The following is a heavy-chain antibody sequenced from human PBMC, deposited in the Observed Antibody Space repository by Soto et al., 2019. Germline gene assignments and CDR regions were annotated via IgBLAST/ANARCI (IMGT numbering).Heavy chain of an antibody. CDR1: GGSISSGGYS. Sequence: QLQLQESGSGLVKPSQTLSLTCAVSGGSISSGGYSWSWIRQPPGKGLEWIGYIYLSGSTYYNPSLKSRVTISVDRSKNQFYLKLISVTAADTAVYFCARRVTYYYDSSGYYYDYWGQGTLVTVSS. J-gene: IGHJ4*02. CDR2: IYLSGST. CDR3: ARRVTYYYDSSGYYYDY. D-gene: IGHD3-22*01. V-gene: IGHV4-30-2*01.